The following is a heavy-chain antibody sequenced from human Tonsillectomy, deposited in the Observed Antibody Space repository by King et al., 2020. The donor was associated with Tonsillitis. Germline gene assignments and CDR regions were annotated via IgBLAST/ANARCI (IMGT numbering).Heavy chain of an antibody. Sequence: QLQESGPGLVKPSETLSLTCTVSGGSVSGDNYYWRWIRQPPGKGLEWIGYIYYSGSTNYNPSLKSRLTISEDTSKNQFSLKLSSVTAADTAVYYCAVGNGWYFDLWGRGTLVTVSS. CDR3: AVGNGWYFDL. J-gene: IGHJ2*01. V-gene: IGHV4-61*01. CDR1: GGSVSGDNYY. CDR2: IYYSGST. D-gene: IGHD1-1*01.